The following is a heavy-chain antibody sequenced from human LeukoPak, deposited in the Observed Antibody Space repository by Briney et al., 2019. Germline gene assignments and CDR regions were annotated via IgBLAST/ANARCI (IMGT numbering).Heavy chain of an antibody. Sequence: GRSLRLSCAASGFTFSSYAMHWVRQAPGKGLEWVAVISYDGSNKYYADSVKGRFTISRDNSKNTLYLQMNSLRAEDTAVYYCAKDEDIVAAEYYYYGMDVWGQGTTVTVSS. CDR1: GFTFSSYA. J-gene: IGHJ6*02. CDR2: ISYDGSNK. D-gene: IGHD5-12*01. CDR3: AKDEDIVAAEYYYYGMDV. V-gene: IGHV3-30-3*01.